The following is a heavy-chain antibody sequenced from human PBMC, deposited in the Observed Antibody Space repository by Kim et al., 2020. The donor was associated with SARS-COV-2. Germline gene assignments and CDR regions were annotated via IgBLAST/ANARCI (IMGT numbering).Heavy chain of an antibody. Sequence: GYAGSVKGRFTISRDNAKNSLYLQMNSLRDGETALYYCAKRGHGTYGMDVWGQGTTVTVSS. D-gene: IGHD1-26*01. CDR3: AKRGHGTYGMDV. V-gene: IGHV3-9*01. J-gene: IGHJ6*02.